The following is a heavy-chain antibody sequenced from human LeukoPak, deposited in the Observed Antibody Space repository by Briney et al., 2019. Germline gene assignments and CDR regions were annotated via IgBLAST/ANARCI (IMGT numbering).Heavy chain of an antibody. CDR3: AKDTQWLALPGVANYYFDY. J-gene: IGHJ4*02. V-gene: IGHV3-74*01. CDR1: GFTFSSYW. Sequence: GGSLRLSCAASGFTFSSYWMHWVRQAPGKGLVWVSRINSDGSSTSYADSVKGRFTISRDNSKNTLYLQVNSLRAEDTAVYYCAKDTQWLALPGVANYYFDYWGQGTLATVSS. CDR2: INSDGSST. D-gene: IGHD6-19*01.